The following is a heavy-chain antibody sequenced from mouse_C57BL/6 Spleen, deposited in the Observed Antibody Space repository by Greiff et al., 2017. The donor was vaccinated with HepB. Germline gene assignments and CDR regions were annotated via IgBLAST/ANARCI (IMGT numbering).Heavy chain of an antibody. CDR3: ARSPYSNPYAMDY. CDR1: GFTFTDYY. Sequence: EVKLMESGGGLVQPGGSLSLSCAASGFTFTDYYMSWVRQPPGKALEWLGFIRNKANGYTTEYSASVKGRFTISRDNSQSILYLQMNALRAEDSATYYCARSPYSNPYAMDYWGQGTSVTVSS. V-gene: IGHV7-3*01. CDR2: IRNKANGYTT. J-gene: IGHJ4*01. D-gene: IGHD2-5*01.